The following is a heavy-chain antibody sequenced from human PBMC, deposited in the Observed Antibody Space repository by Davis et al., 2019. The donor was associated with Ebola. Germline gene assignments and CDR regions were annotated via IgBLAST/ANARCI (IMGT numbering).Heavy chain of an antibody. D-gene: IGHD1-26*01. CDR1: GFTFSSYA. CDR3: ARDHFIVDMDV. J-gene: IGHJ6*02. CDR2: IKQDGSEK. V-gene: IGHV3-7*03. Sequence: PGGSLRLSCAASGFTFSSYAMSWVRQAPGKGLEWVANIKQDGSEKYYVDSVKGRFTISRDNAKNSLYLQMNSLRAEDTAVYYCARDHFIVDMDVWGQGTTVTVSS.